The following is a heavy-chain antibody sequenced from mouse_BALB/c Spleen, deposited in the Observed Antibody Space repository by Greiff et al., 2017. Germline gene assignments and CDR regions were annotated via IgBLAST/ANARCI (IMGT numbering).Heavy chain of an antibody. J-gene: IGHJ2*01. CDR3: ERHTRWTTVVAYYIDY. V-gene: IGHV5-6*01. Sequence: EVHLVESGGDLVKPGGSLKLSCAASGFTFSSYGMSWVRQTPDKRLEWVATISSGGSYTYYPDSVKGRFTISRDNAKNTLYLQMSSLKSEDTAMYFCERHTRWTTVVAYYIDYWGQGTTLTVSS. CDR2: ISSGGSYT. CDR1: GFTFSSYG. D-gene: IGHD1-1*01.